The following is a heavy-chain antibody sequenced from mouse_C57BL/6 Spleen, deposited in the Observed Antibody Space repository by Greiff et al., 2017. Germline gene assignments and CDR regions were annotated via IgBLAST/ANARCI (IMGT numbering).Heavy chain of an antibody. CDR1: GYAFTNYL. CDR3: AVLLRSPSAY. V-gene: IGHV1-54*01. J-gene: IGHJ3*01. D-gene: IGHD1-1*01. Sequence: VQGVESGAELVRPGTSVKVSCKASGYAFTNYLIEWVKQRPGQGLEWIGVINPGSGGTNYTEKFKGKATLTADKSSSTAYMQLSSLTSEDAAVYFCAVLLRSPSAYWGQGTLVTVSA. CDR2: INPGSGGT.